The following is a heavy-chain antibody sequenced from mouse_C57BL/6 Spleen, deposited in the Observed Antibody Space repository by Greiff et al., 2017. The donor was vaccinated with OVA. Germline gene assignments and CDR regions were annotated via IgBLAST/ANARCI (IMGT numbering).Heavy chain of an antibody. J-gene: IGHJ3*01. D-gene: IGHD2-4*01. CDR3: ARSSYDYPSAY. CDR1: GYSFTGYY. V-gene: IGHV1-42*01. Sequence: EVQLHQSGPELVKPGASVKISCKASGYSFTGYYMNWVKQSPEKSLEWIGEINPSTGGTTYNQKFKAKATLTVDKSSSTAYMQLKSLTSEDSAVYYCARSSYDYPSAYWGQGTLVTVSA. CDR2: INPSTGGT.